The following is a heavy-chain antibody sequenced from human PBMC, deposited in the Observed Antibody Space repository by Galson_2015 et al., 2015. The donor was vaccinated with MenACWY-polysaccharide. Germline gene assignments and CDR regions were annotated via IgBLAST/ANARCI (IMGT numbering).Heavy chain of an antibody. D-gene: IGHD6-13*01. CDR3: LYSSNWYYFDY. J-gene: IGHJ4*02. V-gene: IGHV3-73*01. CDR2: KANSYAT. Sequence: KANSYATAYAASVKGRFTISRDDSKNTAYLQMSSLKTEDTAVYYCLYSSNWYYFDYWGQGTLVTVSS.